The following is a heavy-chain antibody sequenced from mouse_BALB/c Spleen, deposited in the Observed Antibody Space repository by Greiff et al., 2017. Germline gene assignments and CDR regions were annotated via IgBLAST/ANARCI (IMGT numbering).Heavy chain of an antibody. CDR2: ISSGGST. V-gene: IGHV5-6-5*01. CDR3: ARERDYDGTWYFDV. J-gene: IGHJ1*01. D-gene: IGHD2-4*01. Sequence: EVQVVESGGGLVKPGGSLKLSCAASGFTFSSYAMSWVRQTPEKRLEWVASISSGGSTYYPDSVKGRFSISRDNARNILYLQMSSLRSEDTAMYYCARERDYDGTWYFDVWGAGTTVTVSS. CDR1: GFTFSSYA.